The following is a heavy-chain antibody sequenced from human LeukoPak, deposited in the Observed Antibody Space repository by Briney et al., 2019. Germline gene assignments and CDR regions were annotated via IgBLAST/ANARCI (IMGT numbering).Heavy chain of an antibody. CDR3: ARGVYGSGSYFIDY. CDR2: IYYSGST. J-gene: IGHJ4*02. V-gene: IGHV4-59*01. Sequence: SETLSRTCTVSGGSISSYYWSWIRQPPGKGLEWIGYIYYSGSTNYNPSLKSRVTISVDTSKNQFSLKLSSVTAADTAVYYCARGVYGSGSYFIDYWGQGTLVTVSS. D-gene: IGHD3-10*01. CDR1: GGSISSYY.